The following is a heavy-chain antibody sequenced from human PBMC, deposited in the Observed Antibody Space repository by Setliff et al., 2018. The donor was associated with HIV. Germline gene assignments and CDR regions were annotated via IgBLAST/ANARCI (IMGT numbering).Heavy chain of an antibody. Sequence: SETLSLTCTVSGGSISSNSYYWGWIRQPPGKGLEWIGSIYHSGRTYYNPSLKSRVTISVDTSKNQFPLKLSSVTAADTAVYYCARDGPLEGSYRYYYYYMDVWGKGTTVTVSS. V-gene: IGHV4-39*06. CDR2: IYHSGRT. J-gene: IGHJ6*03. CDR3: ARDGPLEGSYRYYYYYMDV. CDR1: GGSISSNSYY. D-gene: IGHD3-10*01.